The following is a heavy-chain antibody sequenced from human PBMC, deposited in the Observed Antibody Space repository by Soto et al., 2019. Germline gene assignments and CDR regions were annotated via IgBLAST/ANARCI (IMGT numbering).Heavy chain of an antibody. V-gene: IGHV3-7*01. CDR2: IKQDGSEK. CDR3: AKDGYYNGFDV. CDR1: GLTFSRYW. Sequence: GGSLRLSCEASGLTFSRYWMTWVRQAPGKGLEWVANIKQDGSEKCYADSVKGRFTISRDNSKKSLYLQMNSLRAEDTAVYHCAKDGYYNGFDVCGQGTTVTDSS. J-gene: IGHJ6*02.